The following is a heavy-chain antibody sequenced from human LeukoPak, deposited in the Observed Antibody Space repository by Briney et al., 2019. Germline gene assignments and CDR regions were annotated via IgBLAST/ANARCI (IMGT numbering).Heavy chain of an antibody. CDR1: GYSISSGYY. J-gene: IGHJ5*02. CDR2: IYPTGST. V-gene: IGHV4-38-2*02. D-gene: IGHD3-10*01. CDR3: ARDAQYYYGSGSYYWFDP. Sequence: PSETLSLTCTVSGYSISSGYYWGWIRQPPGKGLEWIGNIYPTGSTYYNPSLKSRVTMSVDTSKNQFSLKLSSVTAADTAVYYCARDAQYYYGSGSYYWFDPWGQGTLVTVSS.